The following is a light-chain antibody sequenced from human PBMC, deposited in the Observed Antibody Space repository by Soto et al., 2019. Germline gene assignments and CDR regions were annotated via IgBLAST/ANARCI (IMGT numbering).Light chain of an antibody. CDR1: QSVSSN. CDR2: GAS. CDR3: QKYNNWPPIT. V-gene: IGKV3-15*01. Sequence: EIVMTQSPATLSVSPGERATLSCRASQSVSSNLAWYQQKPGQAPRLLIYGASPRATGIPDRFSGSGSGTEFTLTISSLQSEDFAVYYCQKYNNWPPITFGQGTRLENK. J-gene: IGKJ5*01.